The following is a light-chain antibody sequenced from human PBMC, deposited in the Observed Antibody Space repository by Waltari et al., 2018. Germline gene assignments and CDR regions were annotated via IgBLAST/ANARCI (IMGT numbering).Light chain of an antibody. V-gene: IGLV2-14*01. Sequence: QSALTQPASVSGSPGQSITISCTGTSSDVGGYNYVSWYPHHPGKAPKLMIYEVSNRPSGVSNRFSGSKSGNTASLTISGLQAEDEADYYCSSYTSSSTLVFGTGTKVTVL. CDR3: SSYTSSSTLV. J-gene: IGLJ1*01. CDR2: EVS. CDR1: SSDVGGYNY.